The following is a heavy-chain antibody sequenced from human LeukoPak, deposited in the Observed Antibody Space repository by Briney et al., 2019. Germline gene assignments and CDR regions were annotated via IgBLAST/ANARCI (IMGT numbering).Heavy chain of an antibody. Sequence: GGCLRLSCAASGFTFSDYYMSWIRQAPGKGLEWVSYISSSSSYTNYADSVKGRFTISRDNAKNSLYLQMNSLRAEDTAVYYCARGGVDSSGYRFDYWGQGTLVTVSS. V-gene: IGHV3-11*05. J-gene: IGHJ4*02. D-gene: IGHD3-22*01. CDR1: GFTFSDYY. CDR2: ISSSSSYT. CDR3: ARGGVDSSGYRFDY.